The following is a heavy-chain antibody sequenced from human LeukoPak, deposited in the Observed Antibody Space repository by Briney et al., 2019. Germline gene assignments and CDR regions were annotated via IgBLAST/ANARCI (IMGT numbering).Heavy chain of an antibody. CDR3: ASLGATVTFDY. D-gene: IGHD4-17*01. V-gene: IGHV1-69*04. CDR1: GGTFISYA. J-gene: IGHJ4*02. Sequence: SVKVSCKASGGTFISYAISWVRQAPGQGLEWMGKIIPILGIANYAQKFQGRVTITADKSTSTAYMELSSLRSEDTAVYYCASLGATVTFDYWGQGTLVTVSS. CDR2: IIPILGIA.